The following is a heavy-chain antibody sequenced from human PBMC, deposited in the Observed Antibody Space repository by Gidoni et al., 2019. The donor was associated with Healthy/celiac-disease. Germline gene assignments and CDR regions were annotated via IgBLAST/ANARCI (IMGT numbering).Heavy chain of an antibody. D-gene: IGHD1-26*01. V-gene: IGHV3-33*01. J-gene: IGHJ6*02. CDR1: GFTFSSYG. CDR3: ARDYSGSYYGMVGRYYGMDV. Sequence: QVQLVESGGGVVQPGRSLSLSCAASGFTFSSYGMHWVRRAPGKRREGVAVIWYDGSNKYYADSVKGRFTISRDNSKNTLYLQMNSLRDEDTAVYYCARDYSGSYYGMVGRYYGMDVWGQGTTVTVSS. CDR2: IWYDGSNK.